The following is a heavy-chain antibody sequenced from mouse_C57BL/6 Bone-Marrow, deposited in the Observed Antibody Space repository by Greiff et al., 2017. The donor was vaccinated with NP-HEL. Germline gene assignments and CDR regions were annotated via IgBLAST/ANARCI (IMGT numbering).Heavy chain of an antibody. J-gene: IGHJ2*01. D-gene: IGHD3-1*01. CDR2: ISDGGSYT. CDR3: AKLLGNY. Sequence: EVNVVESGGGLVKPGGSLKLSCAASGFTFSSYAMSWVRQTPEKRLEWVATISDGGSYTYYPDNVKGRFTISRDNAKNNLYLQMSHLKSEDTAMYYCAKLLGNYWGQGTTLTVSS. CDR1: GFTFSSYA. V-gene: IGHV5-4*03.